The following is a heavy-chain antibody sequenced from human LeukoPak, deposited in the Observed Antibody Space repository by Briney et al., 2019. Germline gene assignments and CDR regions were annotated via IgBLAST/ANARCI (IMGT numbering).Heavy chain of an antibody. J-gene: IGHJ5*02. D-gene: IGHD2-15*01. CDR2: MYHSGST. CDR3: ARVVVPGWFDP. Sequence: PSETLSLTCSVSGYSISSAYYWGWIRQPPGKGLEWIGTMYHSGSTNYNPSLKSRVTISVDTSKNQFSLKLSSVTAADTAVYYCARVVVPGWFDPWGQGTLVTVSS. CDR1: GYSISSAYY. V-gene: IGHV4-38-2*02.